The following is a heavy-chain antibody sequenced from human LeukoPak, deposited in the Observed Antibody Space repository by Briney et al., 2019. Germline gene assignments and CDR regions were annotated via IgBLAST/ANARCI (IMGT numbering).Heavy chain of an antibody. Sequence: GGSLRLSCAASGITFSSYGMHWVRQAPGKGLEWVAVISYDGSNKYYADSVKGRFTISRDNSKNTLYLQMNSLRAEDTAVYYCAKGGYSGSYYFDYWGQGTLVTVSS. D-gene: IGHD1-26*01. V-gene: IGHV3-30*18. CDR2: ISYDGSNK. CDR1: GITFSSYG. J-gene: IGHJ4*02. CDR3: AKGGYSGSYYFDY.